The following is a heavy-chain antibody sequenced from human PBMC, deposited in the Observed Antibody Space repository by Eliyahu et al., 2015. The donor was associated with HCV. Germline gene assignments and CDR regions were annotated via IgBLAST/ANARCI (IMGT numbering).Heavy chain of an antibody. J-gene: IGHJ6*02. D-gene: IGHD2-21*01. V-gene: IGHV3-53*04. CDR3: ARYSLDYYGMDV. CDR1: GFTVSINY. Sequence: EVQLVESGGGLVQPGGSLRLSCAVSGFTVSINYMTWVRQAPGKGLEWVSVIYSGGSTYYADSVKGRFSISRHNSNNTLYLEMSSLRAEDTAVYYCARYSLDYYGMDVWGQGTTVTVSS. CDR2: IYSGGST.